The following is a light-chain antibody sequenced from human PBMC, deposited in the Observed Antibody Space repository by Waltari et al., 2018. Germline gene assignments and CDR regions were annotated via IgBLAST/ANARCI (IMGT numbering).Light chain of an antibody. CDR2: DAS. Sequence: EIVLTQSPATLSLSPGERASLSCRASQIISTSYLAWYQQKPGQAPRLLIYDASRRATGIPDRFSGSGSGTDFTLTISRLEPEDFAVYYCQKYGSTPRPFGGGTKVEIK. CDR1: QIISTSY. V-gene: IGKV3-20*01. J-gene: IGKJ4*01. CDR3: QKYGSTPRP.